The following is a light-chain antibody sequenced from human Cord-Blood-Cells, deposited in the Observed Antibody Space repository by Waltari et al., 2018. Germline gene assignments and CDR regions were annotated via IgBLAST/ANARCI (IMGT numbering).Light chain of an antibody. Sequence: DIQMTQSHSPLPAFVGDSVTNTPRASEGIRSDLGVYQQNPGKAPKGLCYAASRLHSGVPTRFSGSGSETECTLTLSSLQPEYFATYYCLQHNSYTLTFSGGTKVEIK. J-gene: IGKJ4*01. CDR2: AAS. CDR1: EGIRSD. CDR3: LQHNSYTLT. V-gene: IGKV1-17*01.